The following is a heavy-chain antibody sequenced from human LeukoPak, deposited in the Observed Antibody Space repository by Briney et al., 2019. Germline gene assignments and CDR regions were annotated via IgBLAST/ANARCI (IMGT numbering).Heavy chain of an antibody. D-gene: IGHD6-19*01. CDR1: GFTFSTYW. CDR2: INGEGRST. CDR3: ARKANSGYSSGDDAFDI. J-gene: IGHJ3*02. V-gene: IGHV3-74*01. Sequence: PGGSLRLSCAASGFTFSTYWMHWVRQAPGKGLVWVSRINGEGRSTSHADSVKGRFTISRDNAKNTLYLQMNSLRAEDTAVYYCARKANSGYSSGDDAFDIWGQGTMVTVSS.